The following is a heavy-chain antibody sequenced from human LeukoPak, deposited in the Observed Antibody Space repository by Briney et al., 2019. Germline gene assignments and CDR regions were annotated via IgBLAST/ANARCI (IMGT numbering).Heavy chain of an antibody. CDR1: GGSISSYY. CDR3: AREPNYSGSYLPDY. J-gene: IGHJ4*02. D-gene: IGHD1-26*01. Sequence: SEALSLTCTVSGGSISSYYWSWIRQPAGKGLEWIGRIYSSGSTNYNPSLKSRVIMSVDTSKNQFSLQLTSVTAADTAVYYCAREPNYSGSYLPDYWGQGTLVTVSS. V-gene: IGHV4-4*07. CDR2: IYSSGST.